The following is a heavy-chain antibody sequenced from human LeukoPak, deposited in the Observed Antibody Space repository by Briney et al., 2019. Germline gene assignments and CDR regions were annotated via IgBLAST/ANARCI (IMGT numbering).Heavy chain of an antibody. J-gene: IGHJ4*02. V-gene: IGHV3-23*01. D-gene: IGHD2-15*01. CDR3: AKDIVVVVAANRPRAQPPDY. CDR1: GFTFSSYA. CDR2: ISGSGGST. Sequence: GGSLRLSCAASGFTFSSYAMSWVRQAPGKGLEWVSAISGSGGSTYYADSVKGRFTISRDNSKNTLYPQMNSLRAEDTAVYYCAKDIVVVVAANRPRAQPPDYWGQGTLVTVSS.